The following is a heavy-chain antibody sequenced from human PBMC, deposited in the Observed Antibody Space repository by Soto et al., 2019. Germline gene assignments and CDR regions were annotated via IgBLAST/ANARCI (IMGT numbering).Heavy chain of an antibody. J-gene: IGHJ3*02. V-gene: IGHV3-21*01. CDR3: ARRGSEVTTGGGALDI. CDR1: GFSLINYN. D-gene: IGHD4-17*01. CDR2: ISLIGTYI. Sequence: EVQLVESGGGLVKPGGSLRLSCEVSGFSLINYNMNWVRQAPGKGLEWVSYISLIGTYISYADSVKGRFTISRDNAKNLLYLQMDSLRVEATAVYYCARRGSEVTTGGGALDIWGQGTMVTVSS.